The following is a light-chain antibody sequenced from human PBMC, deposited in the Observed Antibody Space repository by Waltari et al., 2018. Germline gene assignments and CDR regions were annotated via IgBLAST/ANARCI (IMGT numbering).Light chain of an antibody. CDR2: SNT. V-gene: IGLV1-40*01. CDR1: TSNIGVGYE. Sequence: SVLTQPPSVSGAPGQRVTISCTGSTSNIGVGYEAHRYQQLPRAAPKLLIYSNTNRPSGVPDRFSASKSGTSASLDITGLQVEDEADYYCQSYDSSLSASVFGGGTKLTVL. J-gene: IGLJ3*02. CDR3: QSYDSSLSASV.